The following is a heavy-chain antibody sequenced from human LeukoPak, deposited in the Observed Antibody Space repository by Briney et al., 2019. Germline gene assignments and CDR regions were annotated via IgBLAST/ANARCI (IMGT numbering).Heavy chain of an antibody. Sequence: GGSLRLSCAASGFTFSSYWMHWVRQAQGQGLVWVSRINSDGSSTSYADSVKGRFTISRDNAKNTLYLQMNSLRAEDTAVYYCATGQGHGMDVWGQGTTVTVSS. CDR3: ATGQGHGMDV. CDR2: INSDGSST. J-gene: IGHJ6*02. V-gene: IGHV3-74*01. CDR1: GFTFSSYW. D-gene: IGHD1-14*01.